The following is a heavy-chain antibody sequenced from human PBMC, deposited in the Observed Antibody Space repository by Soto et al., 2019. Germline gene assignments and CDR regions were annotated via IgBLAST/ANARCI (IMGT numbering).Heavy chain of an antibody. V-gene: IGHV2-5*02. J-gene: IGHJ4*02. CDR1: GFSLSTSGVG. Sequence: QITLKESGPTLVEPTQTLTLTCTFSGFSLSTSGVGVDWIRQPPGKALEWLALIYWDDDKRYHPSLKSRLTITKDTSKAQVVLTMTNMDPVDTATYYCAHRRDGLDYWGQGTLVTVSS. CDR3: AHRRDGLDY. CDR2: IYWDDDK.